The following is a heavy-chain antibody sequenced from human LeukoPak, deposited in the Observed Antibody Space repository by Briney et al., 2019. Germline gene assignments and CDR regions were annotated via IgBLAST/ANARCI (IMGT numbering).Heavy chain of an antibody. Sequence: ASVKVSCKASGYTFTSYGISWVRQAPGQGLEWMGWISAYNGNTNYAQKLQGRVTMTTDTSTSTVYMELSSLRSEDTAVYYCAREVGATRTADFDYWGQGTLVTVSS. J-gene: IGHJ4*02. CDR1: GYTFTSYG. CDR3: AREVGATRTADFDY. V-gene: IGHV1-18*01. CDR2: ISAYNGNT. D-gene: IGHD1-26*01.